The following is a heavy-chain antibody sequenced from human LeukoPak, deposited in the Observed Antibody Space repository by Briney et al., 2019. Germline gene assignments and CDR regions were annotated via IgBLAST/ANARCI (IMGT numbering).Heavy chain of an antibody. J-gene: IGHJ4*02. D-gene: IGHD3-3*01. Sequence: ASVNVSCKASGYAFTTYYIHWVRQAPGQGLEWLGIINPSVGTSNYAQTFQGRVAMTRDTSTSTAYIELSSLRSEDTAVYYCARDRSGYDVFDYWGQGTPVTVSS. CDR3: ARDRSGYDVFDY. CDR2: INPSVGTS. V-gene: IGHV1-46*01. CDR1: GYAFTTYY.